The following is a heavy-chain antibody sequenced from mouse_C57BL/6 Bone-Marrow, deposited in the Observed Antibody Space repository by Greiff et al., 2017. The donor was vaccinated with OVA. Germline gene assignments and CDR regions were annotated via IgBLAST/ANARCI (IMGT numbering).Heavy chain of an antibody. D-gene: IGHD2-5*01. CDR2: ISSGGDYI. CDR1: GFTFSSYA. V-gene: IGHV5-9-1*02. Sequence: EVKLMESGAGLVKPGGSLKLSCAASGFTFSSYAMSWVRQTPEKRLEWVAYISSGGDYIYYADTVKGRFTISRDNARNTLYLQMSSLKSEDTAMYYCTRDLNYSNRFDYWGQGTTLTVSS. CDR3: TRDLNYSNRFDY. J-gene: IGHJ2*01.